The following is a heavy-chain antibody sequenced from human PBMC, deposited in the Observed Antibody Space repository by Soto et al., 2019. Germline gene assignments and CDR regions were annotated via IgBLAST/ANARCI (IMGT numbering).Heavy chain of an antibody. CDR1: GGSISSSSYY. V-gene: IGHV4-39*01. D-gene: IGHD2-2*01. Sequence: QLQLQESGPGLVKPSETLSLTCTVSGGSISSSSYYWGWIRQPPGKGLEWIGSIYYSGSTYYNPSLKSRVTISVDTSKNQFSLKLSSVTAADTAVYYCARHLGILVVPAAMPGLRWFDPWGQGTLVTVSS. J-gene: IGHJ5*02. CDR2: IYYSGST. CDR3: ARHLGILVVPAAMPGLRWFDP.